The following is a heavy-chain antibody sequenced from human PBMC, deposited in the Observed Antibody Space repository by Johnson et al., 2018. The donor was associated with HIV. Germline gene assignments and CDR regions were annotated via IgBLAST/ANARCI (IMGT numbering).Heavy chain of an antibody. J-gene: IGHJ3*02. Sequence: MQLVESGGGLVQSGGSLRLSCAASGFTFSSYAMHWVRQAPGKGLEWVSHISTSGGGIYYADSVKGRFTISRDNSKNTLYLQMNSLRAEDTAVYYCAKGGVLAAGTEGYAFDIWGQGTMVTVSS. D-gene: IGHD6-13*01. CDR1: GFTFSSYA. CDR2: ISTSGGGI. CDR3: AKGGVLAAGTEGYAFDI. V-gene: IGHV3-48*01.